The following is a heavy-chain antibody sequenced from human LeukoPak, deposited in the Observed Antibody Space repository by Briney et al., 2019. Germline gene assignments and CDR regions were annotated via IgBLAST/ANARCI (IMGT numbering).Heavy chain of an antibody. CDR3: ARGHSGVVTVDD. J-gene: IGHJ4*02. D-gene: IGHD2-21*02. V-gene: IGHV1-69*04. Sequence: ASVKVSCKASGGTFSSYAVSWVRQAPGQGLEWMGRIIPLLGIVKFAQKFQGRVTITADKSTSTAYMELSSLRSDDTAVYYCARGHSGVVTVDDWDQGTLVTVSS. CDR2: IIPLLGIV. CDR1: GGTFSSYA.